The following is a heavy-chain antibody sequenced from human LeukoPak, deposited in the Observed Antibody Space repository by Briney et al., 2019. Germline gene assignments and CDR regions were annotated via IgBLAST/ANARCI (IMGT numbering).Heavy chain of an antibody. D-gene: IGHD6-13*01. Sequence: SETLSLTCVVSGGSISSSSYYWGWIRQPPGKGLEWIGNIRYSGSAYNSPSLKSRVTISVDTSKNQFSLKLNSVTAADTAVYYCARQRQGSSQRDYWGQGTLVTVSS. CDR2: IRYSGSA. CDR1: GGSISSSSYY. J-gene: IGHJ4*02. CDR3: ARQRQGSSQRDY. V-gene: IGHV4-39*01.